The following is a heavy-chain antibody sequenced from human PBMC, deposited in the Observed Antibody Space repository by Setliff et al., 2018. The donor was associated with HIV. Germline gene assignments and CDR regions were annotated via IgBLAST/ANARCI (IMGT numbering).Heavy chain of an antibody. CDR3: ARGMIWGAYYYYMDV. D-gene: IGHD3-16*01. Sequence: SETLSLTCTVSGGSISSYYWSWIRQPPGKGLEWIGEINHSGRIDHNPSLKSRVTISVDSSKNQFSLHLSSVTAADTAVYYCARGMIWGAYYYYMDVWGTGTTVTVSS. V-gene: IGHV4-34*01. CDR1: GGSISSYY. CDR2: INHSGRI. J-gene: IGHJ6*03.